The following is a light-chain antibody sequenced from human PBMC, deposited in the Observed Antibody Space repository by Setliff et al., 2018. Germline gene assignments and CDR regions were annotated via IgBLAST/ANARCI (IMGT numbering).Light chain of an antibody. V-gene: IGLV2-14*01. CDR1: TSDIGTYNY. J-gene: IGLJ1*01. CDR3: YSYTASTSYV. CDR2: DVS. Sequence: QSALTQPPSVSGSPGQSITISCSGTTSDIGTYNYVSWYQQYPGKAPKLVIYDVSNRPSGVSNRFSGSKSGNTASLTISGLQAEDEADYYCYSYTASTSYVFGTGTKVTVL.